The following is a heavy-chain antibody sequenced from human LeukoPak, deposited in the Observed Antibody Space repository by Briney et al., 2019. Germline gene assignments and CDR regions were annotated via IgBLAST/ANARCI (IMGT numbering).Heavy chain of an antibody. CDR2: INPNSGGT. CDR3: AREGLGYCSSTSCYTWLY. CDR1: GYTFTGYY. J-gene: IGHJ4*02. D-gene: IGHD2-2*02. Sequence: ASVKVSCKASGYTFTGYYMYWVRQAPGQGLEWMGWINPNSGGTNYAQKFQGRVTMTRDTSISTAYMELSRLRSDDTAVYYCAREGLGYCSSTSCYTWLYWGQGTLVTVSS. V-gene: IGHV1-2*02.